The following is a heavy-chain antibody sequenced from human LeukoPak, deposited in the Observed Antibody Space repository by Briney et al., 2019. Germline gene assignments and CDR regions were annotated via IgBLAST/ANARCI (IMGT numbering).Heavy chain of an antibody. Sequence: GGSLRLSCAASGFTFSSYSMNWVRQVPGKGLEWLSYIGISSSTIYYADSVKGRFTLSRDDAKNSLFLQMNSLRAEDTAVYYCARAIAGYWFDYWGQGTLVTVSS. D-gene: IGHD2-8*02. CDR2: IGISSSTI. V-gene: IGHV3-48*04. J-gene: IGHJ4*02. CDR3: ARAIAGYWFDY. CDR1: GFTFSSYS.